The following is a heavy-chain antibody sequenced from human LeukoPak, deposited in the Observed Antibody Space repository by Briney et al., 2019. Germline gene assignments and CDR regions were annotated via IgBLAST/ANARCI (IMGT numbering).Heavy chain of an antibody. CDR1: GGSFSGYY. V-gene: IGHV4-34*01. Sequence: SETLSLTCNVSGGSFSGYYWSWIRQPPGKGLEWIGEINHSGSTNYSPSLKSRVTISVDTSKNQFSLKLSSVTAADTAVYYCARPEGYGDSPLNYWGQGTLVTVSS. D-gene: IGHD4-17*01. CDR3: ARPEGYGDSPLNY. J-gene: IGHJ4*02. CDR2: INHSGST.